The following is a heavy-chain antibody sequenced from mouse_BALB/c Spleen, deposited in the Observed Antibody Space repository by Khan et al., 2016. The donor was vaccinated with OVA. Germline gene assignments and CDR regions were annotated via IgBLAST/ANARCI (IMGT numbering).Heavy chain of an antibody. V-gene: IGHV1S41*01. Sequence: DLVKPGASVKLSCRASGYTFTSCWINWIKQRPGQGLEWIGRIAPGSGSTSYNEMFKGKATLTVDTSSSTAYIQLSSLSSEDSAVCCCARSNYYGSGLYAMDYWGQGTSVTVSS. D-gene: IGHD1-1*01. CDR2: IAPGSGST. CDR1: GYTFTSCW. CDR3: ARSNYYGSGLYAMDY. J-gene: IGHJ4*01.